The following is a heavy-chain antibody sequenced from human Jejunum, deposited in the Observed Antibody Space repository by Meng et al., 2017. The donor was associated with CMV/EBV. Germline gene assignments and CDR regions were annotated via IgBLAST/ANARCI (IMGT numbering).Heavy chain of an antibody. J-gene: IGHJ4*02. CDR1: FTFSDFS. Sequence: FTFSDFSMTWVRQAPGKGLEWVSVVYAAGSETSYADSVKGRFTISRDNSRNTVYLQMNSLRAEDTAIYYCAKDANYFDFWNYCDHWGQGTLVTVSS. V-gene: IGHV3-23*03. D-gene: IGHD3-3*01. CDR2: VYAAGSET. CDR3: AKDANYFDFWNYCDH.